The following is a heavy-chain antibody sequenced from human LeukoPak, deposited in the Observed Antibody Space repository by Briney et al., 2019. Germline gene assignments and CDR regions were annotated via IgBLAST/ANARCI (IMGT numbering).Heavy chain of an antibody. V-gene: IGHV4-59*01. Sequence: SETLSLTCAVSGASMTSYYWTRIRQPPGKGLEWVGYMYFGERTNYNPSLKSRATISIDTSKKQFSLNLKSVTAADTAVYYCARDYYDSSGKDDYWGQGTLVTVSS. CDR3: ARDYYDSSGKDDY. CDR2: MYFGERT. CDR1: GASMTSYY. J-gene: IGHJ4*02. D-gene: IGHD3-22*01.